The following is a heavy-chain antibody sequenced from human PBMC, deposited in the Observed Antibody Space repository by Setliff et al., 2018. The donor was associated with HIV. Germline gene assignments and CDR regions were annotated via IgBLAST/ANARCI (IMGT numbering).Heavy chain of an antibody. V-gene: IGHV4-31*03. CDR1: GVSVNSGGYY. CDR2: IYYSGST. Sequence: SETLSLTCTVSGVSVNSGGYYWNWIRQHPGKGLEWIGHIYYSGSTYDNPSLKSRISISIDTSKNQFSLKLNSVTAADTAVYYCARDRYTYAYLDYWGQGTLVTVSS. D-gene: IGHD5-18*01. J-gene: IGHJ4*02. CDR3: ARDRYTYAYLDY.